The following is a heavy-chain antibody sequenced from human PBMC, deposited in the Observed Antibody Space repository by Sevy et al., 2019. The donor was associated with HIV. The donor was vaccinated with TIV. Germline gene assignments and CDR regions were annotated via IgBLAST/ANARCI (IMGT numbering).Heavy chain of an antibody. CDR1: GGSISSGGYY. J-gene: IGHJ4*02. V-gene: IGHV4-31*03. D-gene: IGHD5-18*01. Sequence: SETQSLTCTVSGGSISSGGYYCSWIRQHPGKGLEWIGYIYYSGSTYYNPSLKSRVTISVDTSKNQFSLKLSSVTAADTAMYYCARYNYGHDYWGQGTLVTVSS. CDR3: ARYNYGHDY. CDR2: IYYSGST.